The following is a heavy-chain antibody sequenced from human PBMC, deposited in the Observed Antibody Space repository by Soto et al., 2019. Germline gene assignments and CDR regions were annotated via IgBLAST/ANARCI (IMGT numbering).Heavy chain of an antibody. V-gene: IGHV3-23*01. D-gene: IGHD2-2*01. CDR1: GFMFSRYG. CDR2: ISGSGDST. Sequence: EVQLLESGGGLVQPGGPLRLSCAASGFMFSRYGLSWVRQAPGKGLEWVSTISGSGDSTYYADSAKGRFTISRDSSKNTLYLQMNSLRAEDTAVYYCTKAGSTSWYYYMDVWGKGTTVSVSS. CDR3: TKAGSTSWYYYMDV. J-gene: IGHJ6*03.